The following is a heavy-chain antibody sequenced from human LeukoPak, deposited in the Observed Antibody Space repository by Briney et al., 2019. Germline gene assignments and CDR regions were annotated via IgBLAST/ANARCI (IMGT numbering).Heavy chain of an antibody. Sequence: GGSLRLSCAASGFTFNSAYMCWVRQAPGKGLEWVGRIKSNVDGGTTDYGAPVKGRFTISRDDPRNTLYLQMNSLKTEDTAVYYCTTDAGYTSRWYNYWGQGTLVTVSS. D-gene: IGHD6-13*01. V-gene: IGHV3-15*01. J-gene: IGHJ4*02. CDR1: GFTFNSAY. CDR2: IKSNVDGGTT. CDR3: TTDAGYTSRWYNY.